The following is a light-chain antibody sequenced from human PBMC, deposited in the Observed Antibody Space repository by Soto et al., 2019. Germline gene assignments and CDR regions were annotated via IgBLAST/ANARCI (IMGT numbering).Light chain of an antibody. V-gene: IGLV2-14*02. Sequence: QSALTQPASVSGSPGQSITISCTGTFSDIGSYNLVSWYQQHPGTAPKLMIYEDTKRPSGVSNRFSGSKSGYTASLTISGLQAEDEADYYCSSPTTSSTLDVFGTGTKLTVL. CDR1: FSDIGSYNL. CDR3: SSPTTSSTLDV. J-gene: IGLJ1*01. CDR2: EDT.